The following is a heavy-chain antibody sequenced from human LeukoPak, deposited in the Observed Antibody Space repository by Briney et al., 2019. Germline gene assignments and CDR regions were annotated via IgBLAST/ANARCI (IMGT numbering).Heavy chain of an antibody. CDR2: INPGGSST. J-gene: IGHJ4*02. D-gene: IGHD4-11*01. CDR1: GFAFSSYW. CDR3: ARSNQADDY. Sequence: GGSLRLSCAASGFAFSSYWMHWVRQVPGKGLVWVSRINPGGSSTAYADSVKGRFTISRDNAKNTLSLQMNSLRAEDTAVYYCARSNQADDYWGQGTLVTVSS. V-gene: IGHV3-74*01.